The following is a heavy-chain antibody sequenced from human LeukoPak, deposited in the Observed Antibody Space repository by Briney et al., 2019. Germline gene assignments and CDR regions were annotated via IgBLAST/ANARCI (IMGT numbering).Heavy chain of an antibody. CDR1: GYTFTDYY. Sequence: SVKVSCKASGYTFTDYYMHWVRQAPAQGREGMTWINPNSGDKYYAQKSQGRVTMTRDTSISTAYMELSWLRSDDTAVYYCARANFLYCSSINCLFDYWGQGTLVTVSS. J-gene: IGHJ4*02. CDR3: ARANFLYCSSINCLFDY. CDR2: INPNSGDK. V-gene: IGHV1-2*02. D-gene: IGHD2-2*01.